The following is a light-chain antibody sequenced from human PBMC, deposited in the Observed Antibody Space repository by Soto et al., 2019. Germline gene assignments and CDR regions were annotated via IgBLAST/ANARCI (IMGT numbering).Light chain of an antibody. Sequence: EIVLTQSPGTLSLSPGERATLSCRASQSVSSSYLARYQQKPGQAPRLLIYGASSRATGIPDRFSGSGSGTDFTLTISRLEPEDFAVYYCQQYGSSPQWTFGQGTKVEIK. J-gene: IGKJ1*01. CDR2: GAS. CDR3: QQYGSSPQWT. CDR1: QSVSSSY. V-gene: IGKV3-20*01.